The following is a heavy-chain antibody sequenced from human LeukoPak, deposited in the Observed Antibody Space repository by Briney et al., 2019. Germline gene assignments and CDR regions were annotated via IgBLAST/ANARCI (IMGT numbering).Heavy chain of an antibody. CDR1: GLSFGESA. D-gene: IGHD3-16*01. CDR2: TRSKVYRGST. CDR3: ARGERDFDY. V-gene: IGHV3-49*04. Sequence: PGGSLRLSCRVSGLSFGESAVTWVRQAPGKGLEWVGCTRSKVYRGSTDYAASVKGRFIISRDESESIAYLQMDSLRTEDTAMYYCARGERDFDYWGKGTLVTVSS. J-gene: IGHJ4*02.